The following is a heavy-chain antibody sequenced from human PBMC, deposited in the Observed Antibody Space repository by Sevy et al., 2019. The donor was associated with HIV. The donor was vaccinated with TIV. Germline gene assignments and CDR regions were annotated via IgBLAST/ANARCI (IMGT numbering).Heavy chain of an antibody. CDR1: GFTFSSYA. CDR3: VKSSTYYYGSGTAHYYYMDV. V-gene: IGHV3-64D*06. D-gene: IGHD3-10*01. Sequence: GGSLRLSCSASGFTFSSYAMHWVRRAPGKGLEYVSGRSSNGGSTDYADSVKGRFTISRDNSKNTLYLQMSSLRAEDTAVYYCVKSSTYYYGSGTAHYYYMDVWGKGTTVTVSS. CDR2: RSSNGGST. J-gene: IGHJ6*03.